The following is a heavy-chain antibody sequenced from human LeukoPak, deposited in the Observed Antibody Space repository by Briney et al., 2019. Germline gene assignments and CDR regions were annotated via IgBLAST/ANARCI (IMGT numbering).Heavy chain of an antibody. J-gene: IGHJ4*02. CDR2: INHSGST. CDR1: SGSFSGYY. D-gene: IGHD3-9*01. Sequence: SEALSLTCAVYSGSFSGYYWNWIRQPPGKGLEWIGEINHSGSTKYNPSLKSRVTISVDTSKNQFSLKLTSVTAADTAVYYCARGRDYDILTGFSNYFDYWGQGTLVTVSS. V-gene: IGHV4-34*01. CDR3: ARGRDYDILTGFSNYFDY.